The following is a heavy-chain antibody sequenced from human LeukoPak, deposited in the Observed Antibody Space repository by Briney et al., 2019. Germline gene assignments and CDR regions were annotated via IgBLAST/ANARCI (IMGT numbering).Heavy chain of an antibody. V-gene: IGHV1-2*02. CDR3: ARDPVSSSGWWEFDY. CDR1: GYTFTGYY. CDR2: INPNSGGT. J-gene: IGHJ4*02. Sequence: ASVKVSCKASGYTFTGYYMHWVRQAPGQGLEWMGWINPNSGGTNYAQKFQGRVTMTRDTSISTAYMELSRLRSDDTAVYYCARDPVSSSGWWEFDYWGREPWSPSPQ. D-gene: IGHD6-19*01.